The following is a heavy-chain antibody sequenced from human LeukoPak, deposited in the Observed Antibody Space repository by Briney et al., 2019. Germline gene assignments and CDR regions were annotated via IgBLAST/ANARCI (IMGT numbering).Heavy chain of an antibody. CDR1: GGSFSGYY. V-gene: IGHV4-34*01. CDR3: ARGVSSITIFGVAFDY. J-gene: IGHJ4*02. CDR2: INHSGST. Sequence: PSETLSLTCAVSGGSFSGYYWNWIRQSPGKGLEWIGEINHSGSTHYNPSLKSRVTISVDTSQKQFSLRLTSVTAADTAVYYCARGVSSITIFGVAFDYWGQGTLVTVSS. D-gene: IGHD3-3*01.